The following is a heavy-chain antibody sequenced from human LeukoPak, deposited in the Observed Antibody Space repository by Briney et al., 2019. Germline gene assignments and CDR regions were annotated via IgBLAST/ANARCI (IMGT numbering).Heavy chain of an antibody. J-gene: IGHJ3*02. CDR3: ARDWVAGVPFDAFDI. CDR2: IKEDGSEK. V-gene: IGHV3-7*03. CDR1: GFTLSSYW. D-gene: IGHD2-15*01. Sequence: GGSLRLSCAASGFTLSSYWMSWVRQAPGKGLEWAANIKEDGSEKYYVDSVKGRFTISRHNAKNSLYLHMNSLTAEDTAMYYCARDWVAGVPFDAFDIWGQGTMVSVSS.